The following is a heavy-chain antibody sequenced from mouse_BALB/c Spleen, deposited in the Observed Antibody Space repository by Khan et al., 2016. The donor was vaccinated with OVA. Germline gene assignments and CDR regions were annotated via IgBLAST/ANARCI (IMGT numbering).Heavy chain of an antibody. J-gene: IGHJ3*01. D-gene: IGHD3-2*01. Sequence: QVRLQQSGAELVRPGVSVKISCKGSGYTFTDFTMHWVKQSHAMSLEWIGVISTYYGDADYSQKFKGKATMTVDKSSNTAYMDLARLTSEDSAIYYCARGGGGDRFLYWGQATLVTVSA. CDR3: ARGGGGDRFLY. CDR2: ISTYYGDA. V-gene: IGHV1S137*01. CDR1: GYTFTDFT.